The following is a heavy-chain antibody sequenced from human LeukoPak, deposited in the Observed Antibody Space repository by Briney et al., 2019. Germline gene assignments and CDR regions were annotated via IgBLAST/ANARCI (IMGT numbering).Heavy chain of an antibody. CDR2: INHSGRT. Sequence: PSETPSLTCAVYGESFSGHYWTWVRQPPGKGLEWIGDINHSGRTTYNPSLKSRVIISVDTSKNLFSLNLTSVTAADTAVYYCTRPWQRRYYMDVWGKGTTVAVSS. V-gene: IGHV4-34*01. CDR3: TRPWQRRYYMDV. CDR1: GESFSGHY. J-gene: IGHJ6*03.